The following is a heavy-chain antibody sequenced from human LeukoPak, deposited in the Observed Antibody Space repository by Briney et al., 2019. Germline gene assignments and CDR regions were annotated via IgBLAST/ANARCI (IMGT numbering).Heavy chain of an antibody. Sequence: SETLSLTCAVYGGSFSGYYWSWIRQPPGKGLEWIGEINHSGSTNYNPSLKSRVTISVDTSKNQFSLKLSSVTAADTAVYYCARGSGDCSGGSCYKWSFDYWGQGTLVTVSS. D-gene: IGHD2-15*01. CDR2: INHSGST. V-gene: IGHV4-34*01. CDR1: GGSFSGYY. J-gene: IGHJ4*02. CDR3: ARGSGDCSGGSCYKWSFDY.